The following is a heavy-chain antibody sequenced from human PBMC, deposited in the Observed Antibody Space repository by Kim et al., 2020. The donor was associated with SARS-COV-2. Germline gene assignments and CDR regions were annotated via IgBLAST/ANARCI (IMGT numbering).Heavy chain of an antibody. J-gene: IGHJ5*02. Sequence: SVKVSCKASGGTFSSYAISWVRQAPGQGLEWMGGVIPIFGTANYAQKFQGRVTITADESTSTAYMELSSLRSEDTAVYYCARDGYSYGINWFDPWGQGTLVAVSS. CDR2: VIPIFGTA. CDR1: GGTFSSYA. D-gene: IGHD5-18*01. CDR3: ARDGYSYGINWFDP. V-gene: IGHV1-69*13.